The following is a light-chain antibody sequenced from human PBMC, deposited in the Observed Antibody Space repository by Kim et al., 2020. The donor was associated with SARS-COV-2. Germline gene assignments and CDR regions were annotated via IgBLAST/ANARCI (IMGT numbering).Light chain of an antibody. Sequence: DIVMTQSPATLSVSPGERATLSCRASQSVSSYLAWYQQKPGQAPRLLIYGASTRGAGIPARFSGSGSGTEFTLTNSSLQSEDFGVYYCHQYNNWPPLTFGGGTKVDIK. CDR1: QSVSSY. CDR3: HQYNNWPPLT. J-gene: IGKJ4*01. V-gene: IGKV3-15*01. CDR2: GAS.